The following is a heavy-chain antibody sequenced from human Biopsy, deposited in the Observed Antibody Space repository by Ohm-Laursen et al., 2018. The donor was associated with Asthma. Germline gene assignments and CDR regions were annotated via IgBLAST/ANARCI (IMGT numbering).Heavy chain of an antibody. D-gene: IGHD4-17*01. Sequence: SLRLSCAASEFSVSSSYMSWVRQAPGKGLEWVSVIYNDGRAYYADSAKDRFTVSRDNSKNTLFLQMNSVRAEDTAVYYCTRTTTVTATYAMDIWGPGTTVTVSS. CDR1: EFSVSSSY. CDR3: TRTTTVTATYAMDI. J-gene: IGHJ6*02. V-gene: IGHV3-53*01. CDR2: IYNDGRA.